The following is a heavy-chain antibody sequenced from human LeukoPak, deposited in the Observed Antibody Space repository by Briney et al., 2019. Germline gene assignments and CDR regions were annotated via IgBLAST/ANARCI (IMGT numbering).Heavy chain of an antibody. J-gene: IGHJ4*02. D-gene: IGHD2-2*01. CDR2: IYYSGSA. CDR3: VRDRHAVLGPADIPFDY. Sequence: PSETLSLTCTVSGGSIRSDRHYWGWVRQTPGKGLEWIGSIYYSGSASYNPSFRSPVTMSVDTSKNQFSLTLTSVTAADTAVYYCVRDRHAVLGPADIPFDYWGQGTLVTVSS. CDR1: GGSIRSDRHY. V-gene: IGHV4-39*07.